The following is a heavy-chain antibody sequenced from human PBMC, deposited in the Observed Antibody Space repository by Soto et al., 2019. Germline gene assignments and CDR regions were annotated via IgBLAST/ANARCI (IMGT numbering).Heavy chain of an antibody. D-gene: IGHD3-3*01. V-gene: IGHV4-59*01. CDR1: GGSISSYY. Sequence: QVQLQESGPGLVKPSETLSLTCTVSGGSISSYYWNWIRQFPGKGLEWIGYIHDSGSTTYNPSLKSRVTISVDTSKNQFSLKLSSVTAADTAVYYCARDSSFGFWSAKGAFDIWGQGTMVTVYS. CDR2: IHDSGST. J-gene: IGHJ3*02. CDR3: ARDSSFGFWSAKGAFDI.